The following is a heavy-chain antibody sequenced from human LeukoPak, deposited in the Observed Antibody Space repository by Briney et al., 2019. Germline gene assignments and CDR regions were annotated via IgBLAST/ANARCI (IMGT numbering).Heavy chain of an antibody. CDR2: ISGSGGST. CDR3: AKGVRFLEWLLHFDY. D-gene: IGHD3-3*01. Sequence: GGSLRLSCAASGFTFSSYAMSLVRQAPGKGLEWVSAISGSGGSTYYADSVKGRFTISRDNSKNTLYLQMNSLRAEDTAVYYCAKGVRFLEWLLHFDYWGQGTLVTVSS. V-gene: IGHV3-23*01. CDR1: GFTFSSYA. J-gene: IGHJ4*02.